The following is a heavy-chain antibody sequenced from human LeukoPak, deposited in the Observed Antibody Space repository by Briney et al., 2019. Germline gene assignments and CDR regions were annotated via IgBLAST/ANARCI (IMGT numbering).Heavy chain of an antibody. CDR2: IRDSGET. CDR3: ARDRAVTQDWVEFDP. CDR1: GFSVGNYY. J-gene: IGHJ5*02. Sequence: TGGSLRLSCAGSGFSVGNYYMSWVRHAPGKGLEWVSLIRDSGETFYADSVKGRFTISRDNSKNTMYLQMNRLRVEDTAVYFCARDRAVTQDWVEFDPWGQGTLVTVSS. D-gene: IGHD4-17*01. V-gene: IGHV3-66*03.